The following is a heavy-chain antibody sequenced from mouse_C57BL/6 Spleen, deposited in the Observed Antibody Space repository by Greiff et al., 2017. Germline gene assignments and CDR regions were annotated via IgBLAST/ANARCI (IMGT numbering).Heavy chain of an antibody. J-gene: IGHJ3*01. CDR2: ISDGGSYT. D-gene: IGHD2-4*01. Sequence: DVQLVESGGGLVKPGGSLKLSCAASGFTFSSYAMSWVRQTPEKRLEWVATISDGGSYTYYPDNVKGRFTISRDNAKNNLYLQMSHLKSEDTAMYYCARGDYDRFAYWGQGTLVTVSA. CDR3: ARGDYDRFAY. CDR1: GFTFSSYA. V-gene: IGHV5-4*01.